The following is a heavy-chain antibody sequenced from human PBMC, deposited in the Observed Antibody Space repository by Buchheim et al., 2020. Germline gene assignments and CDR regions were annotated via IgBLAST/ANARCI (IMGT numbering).Heavy chain of an antibody. Sequence: QVQLQESGPGLVKPSETLSLTCTVSGGAISSYYWSWIRQSPGKGLEWIGYVYHDGSTSYNAAPKSRVTMSVETSKNRFSLKLTSVTAADTAVYYCARGFSAYDLYFDYWGQGT. CDR2: VYHDGST. CDR1: GGAISSYY. CDR3: ARGFSAYDLYFDY. D-gene: IGHD5-12*01. J-gene: IGHJ4*02. V-gene: IGHV4-59*01.